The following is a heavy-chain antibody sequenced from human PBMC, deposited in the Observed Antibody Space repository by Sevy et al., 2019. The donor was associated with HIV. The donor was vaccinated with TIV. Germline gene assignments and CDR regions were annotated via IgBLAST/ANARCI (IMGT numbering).Heavy chain of an antibody. V-gene: IGHV4-4*07. CDR3: ARDYDSSGSQQGKDHYYYYYGMDV. D-gene: IGHD3-22*01. CDR2: IYTSGST. CDR1: GGSISSYY. Sequence: SETLSLTCTVSGGSISSYYWSWIRQPAGKGLEWIGRIYTSGSTNYNPSLKSRVTMSVDTSKNQFSLRLGSVTAADTAVYYCARDYDSSGSQQGKDHYYYYYGMDVWGQGTTVTVSS. J-gene: IGHJ6*02.